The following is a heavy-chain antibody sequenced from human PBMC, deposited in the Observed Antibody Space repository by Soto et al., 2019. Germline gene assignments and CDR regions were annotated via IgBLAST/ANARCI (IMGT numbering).Heavy chain of an antibody. CDR1: GGTFSSYT. CDR3: ARDGGGVVVPAADWYFDL. CDR2: IIPILGIA. V-gene: IGHV1-69*08. Sequence: QVQLVQSGAEVKKPGSSVKVSCKASGGTFSSYTISWVRQAPGQGLEWMGRIIPILGIANYAQKFQGRVTITGDKSTSTAYMGLSSLRSEDTAVYYCARDGGGVVVPAADWYFDLWGRGTLVTVSS. D-gene: IGHD2-2*01. J-gene: IGHJ2*01.